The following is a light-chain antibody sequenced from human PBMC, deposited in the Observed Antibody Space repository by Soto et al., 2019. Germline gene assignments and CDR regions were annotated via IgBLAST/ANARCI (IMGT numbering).Light chain of an antibody. J-gene: IGKJ2*01. CDR1: QSVNQK. CDR3: QQFNNWPHT. CDR2: VAS. V-gene: IGKV3-15*01. Sequence: EIVLTQSPATLSVSPGERATLSCRASQSVNQKLGWYQQKPGQAPRLLIYVASYRATGIPARFSGSGSGTEYTLTISNLQAEDFALYYCQQFNNWPHTFGQGTRLEIK.